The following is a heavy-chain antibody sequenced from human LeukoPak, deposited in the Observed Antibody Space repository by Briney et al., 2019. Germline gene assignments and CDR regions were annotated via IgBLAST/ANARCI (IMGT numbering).Heavy chain of an antibody. CDR2: IYYSGST. CDR3: ARVRGYRDGYNHPFHY. CDR1: GGSISVYY. J-gene: IGHJ4*02. D-gene: IGHD5-24*01. Sequence: PSETLSLTCTASGGSISVYYWAWIRRPPGKGRDGIGCIYYSGSTNYNPSLKSRVTISVDTSKNQFSLKLSSVTAADTAVYYCARVRGYRDGYNHPFHYWGQGTLVTVSS. V-gene: IGHV4-59*01.